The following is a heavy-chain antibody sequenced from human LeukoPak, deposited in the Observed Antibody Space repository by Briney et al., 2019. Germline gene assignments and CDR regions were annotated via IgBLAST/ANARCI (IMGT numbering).Heavy chain of an antibody. Sequence: SETLSLTCAVYGGSFSGYYWSWIRQPPGKGLEWIGEINHSGSTNYNPSLKSRVTISVDTSKNQFSLKLSSVTAADTAVYYCARGLEHQLVLFDYWGQGTLVTVSS. J-gene: IGHJ4*02. CDR2: INHSGST. CDR1: GGSFSGYY. D-gene: IGHD6-13*01. V-gene: IGHV4-34*01. CDR3: ARGLEHQLVLFDY.